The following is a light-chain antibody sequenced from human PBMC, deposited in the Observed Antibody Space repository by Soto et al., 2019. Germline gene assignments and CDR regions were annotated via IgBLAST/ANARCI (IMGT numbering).Light chain of an antibody. CDR3: SSYTSSSTLWV. J-gene: IGLJ3*02. CDR2: EIS. Sequence: QSALTQPASVSGSPGQSITISCTGTSSDVGGYNYVSWYQQHPGKAPKLMIYEISNRHSGVSNRFSGSKSGNTASLTISGLKADDEADYYCSSYTSSSTLWVFGGGTKLTVL. CDR1: SSDVGGYNY. V-gene: IGLV2-14*01.